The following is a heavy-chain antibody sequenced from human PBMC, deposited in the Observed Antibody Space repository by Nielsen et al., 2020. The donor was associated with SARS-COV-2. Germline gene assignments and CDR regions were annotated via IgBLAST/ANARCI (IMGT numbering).Heavy chain of an antibody. Sequence: WIRQPPGKGLEWVAVISYDGSNKCYADSVKGRFTISRDNSKNTLYLQMNSLRAEDTAVYYCAKERTDYYYYGMDVWGQGTTVTVSS. D-gene: IGHD3/OR15-3a*01. J-gene: IGHJ6*02. V-gene: IGHV3-30-3*02. CDR2: ISYDGSNK. CDR3: AKERTDYYYYGMDV.